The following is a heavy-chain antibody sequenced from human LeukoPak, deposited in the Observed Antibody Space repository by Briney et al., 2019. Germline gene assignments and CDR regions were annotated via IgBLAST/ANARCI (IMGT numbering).Heavy chain of an antibody. V-gene: IGHV1-2*02. CDR2: IHPNSGGT. Sequence: GASVKVSCKASGYTFSDFYVHWVRQAPGQGLEWMGWIHPNSGGTNYAQSLQGRVTMTRDRSISTAYMELSRLRSDDTAVYYCGINRPGKALDIWGQGTMVTVSS. D-gene: IGHD3-10*01. J-gene: IGHJ3*02. CDR1: GYTFSDFY. CDR3: GINRPGKALDI.